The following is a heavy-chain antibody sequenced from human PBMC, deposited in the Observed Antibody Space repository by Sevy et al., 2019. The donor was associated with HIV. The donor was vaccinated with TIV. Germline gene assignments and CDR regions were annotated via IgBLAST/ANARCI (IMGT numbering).Heavy chain of an antibody. CDR1: GFTFSSYA. D-gene: IGHD2-15*01. V-gene: IGHV3-30-3*01. Sequence: GGSLRVSCAASGFTFSSYAMHWVRQAPGKGLEWVAVISYDGSNKYYADSVKGRFTISRDNSKNTLYLQMNSLRAEDTAVYYCARDITVVTRYNWLDPRGQGTLVTVSS. CDR3: ARDITVVTRYNWLDP. CDR2: ISYDGSNK. J-gene: IGHJ5*02.